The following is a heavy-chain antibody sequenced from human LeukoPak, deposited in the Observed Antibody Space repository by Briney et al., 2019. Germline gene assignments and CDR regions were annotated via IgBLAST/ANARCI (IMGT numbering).Heavy chain of an antibody. CDR1: GGCIASYS. Sequence: SETLSLTCTVSGGCIASYSWSWIRQPAGKGLEWIGRIYTSGGSDYNPSPKSRVTMSLDTSKNQFYLKMTSVTAADTAVYYCARGPSGYYYGWGQGILVTVSS. D-gene: IGHD3-22*01. CDR2: IYTSGGS. CDR3: ARGPSGYYYG. V-gene: IGHV4-4*07. J-gene: IGHJ4*02.